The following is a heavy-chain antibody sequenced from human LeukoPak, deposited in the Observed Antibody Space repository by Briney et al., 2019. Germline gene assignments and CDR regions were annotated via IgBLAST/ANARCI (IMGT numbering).Heavy chain of an antibody. CDR1: GFTFDDYA. CDR2: ISWNSGSI. D-gene: IGHD3-22*01. V-gene: IGHV3-9*01. CDR3: ARDSDDSSGYSWAFDI. J-gene: IGHJ3*02. Sequence: GGSLRLSCAASGFTFDDYAMHWVRQAPGKGLEWVSGISWNSGSIGYADSVKGRFTISRDNAKNSLYLQMNSLRAEDTAVYYCARDSDDSSGYSWAFDIWGQGTMVTVSS.